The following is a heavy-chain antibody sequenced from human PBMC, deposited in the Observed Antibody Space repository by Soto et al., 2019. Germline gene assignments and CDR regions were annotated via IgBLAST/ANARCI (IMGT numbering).Heavy chain of an antibody. CDR2: ISWNSGSI. V-gene: IGHV3-9*01. CDR3: ATLSMEVENYLRGDPTAAWLQYDFWSGYYTGKGDY. J-gene: IGHJ4*02. CDR1: GFTFDDYA. D-gene: IGHD3-3*01. Sequence: GGSLRLSCAASGFTFDDYAMHWVRQAPGKGLEWVSGISWNSGSIGYADSVKGRFTISRDNAKNSLYLQMNSLRAEDTALYYCATLSMEVENYLRGDPTAAWLQYDFWSGYYTGKGDYWGQGTLVTVSS.